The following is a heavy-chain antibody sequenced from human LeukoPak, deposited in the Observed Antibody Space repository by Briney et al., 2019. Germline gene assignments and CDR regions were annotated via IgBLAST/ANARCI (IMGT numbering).Heavy chain of an antibody. CDR3: ARDQDYYDSSGGVDY. CDR2: INPNSGGT. J-gene: IGHJ4*02. CDR1: GYTFTGYY. D-gene: IGHD3-22*01. V-gene: IGHV1-2*06. Sequence: ASVKVSCKASGYTFTGYYMHWVRQAPGQGLEWMGRINPNSGGTDYAQKFQGRVTMTRDTSISTAYMELSRLRSDDTAVYYRARDQDYYDSSGGVDYWGQGTLVTVSS.